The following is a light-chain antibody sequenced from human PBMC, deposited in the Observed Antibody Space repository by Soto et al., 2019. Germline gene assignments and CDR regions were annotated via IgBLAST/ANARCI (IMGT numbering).Light chain of an antibody. Sequence: SVLTPPASVSGSPGQSITISCTGTSSDVGGYNYVSWYQQHPGKAPKLMIYDVSNRPSGVSNRFSGSKSGNTASLTISGLQSEDEADYYGSSYTSSSTPYVFGTGTKVAVL. V-gene: IGLV2-14*01. CDR2: DVS. CDR1: SSDVGGYNY. CDR3: SSYTSSSTPYV. J-gene: IGLJ1*01.